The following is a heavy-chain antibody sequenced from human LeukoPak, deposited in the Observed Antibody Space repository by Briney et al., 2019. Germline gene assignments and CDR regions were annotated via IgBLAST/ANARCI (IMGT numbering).Heavy chain of an antibody. V-gene: IGHV1-2*06. CDR3: TRDLTISGPIGI. D-gene: IGHD3-9*01. CDR2: LDPNSGGT. Sequence: ASVKVSCKASGYTFTGYAMHWVRQAPGQGLEGVGRLDPNSGGTNYAQDFQGRVTITRDTSINTAYMELSRLRSDDTAKYYCTRDLTISGPIGIWGQGTLVTVSA. J-gene: IGHJ4*02. CDR1: GYTFTGYA.